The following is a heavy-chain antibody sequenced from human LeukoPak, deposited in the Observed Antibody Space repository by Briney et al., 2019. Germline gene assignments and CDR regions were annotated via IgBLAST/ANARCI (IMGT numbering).Heavy chain of an antibody. D-gene: IGHD5-18*01. J-gene: IGHJ4*02. Sequence: PGGSLRLSCAASGFTFSSYAMHWVRRAPGKGLEWVAVISYDGSNKYYADSVKGRFTISRDNAKNSLYLQMNSLRAEDTAVYYCARGRYNYGYIYDYWGQGTLVTVSS. CDR2: ISYDGSNK. CDR1: GFTFSSYA. CDR3: ARGRYNYGYIYDY. V-gene: IGHV3-30*04.